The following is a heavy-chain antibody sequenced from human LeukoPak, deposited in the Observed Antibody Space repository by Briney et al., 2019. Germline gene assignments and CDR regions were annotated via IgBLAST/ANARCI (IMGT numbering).Heavy chain of an antibody. CDR2: ISGDGSSM. CDR1: GFTFSSYE. Sequence: GGSLRLSCVASGFTFSSYEMHWVRQAPGKGLEWVSYISGDGSSMDYADSVKGRFIISRDNAKNSLFLHMDSLRTEDTALYYCARQFFSYGPPDPFDIWGQGTMVTV. CDR3: ARQFFSYGPPDPFDI. V-gene: IGHV3-48*03. D-gene: IGHD5-18*01. J-gene: IGHJ3*02.